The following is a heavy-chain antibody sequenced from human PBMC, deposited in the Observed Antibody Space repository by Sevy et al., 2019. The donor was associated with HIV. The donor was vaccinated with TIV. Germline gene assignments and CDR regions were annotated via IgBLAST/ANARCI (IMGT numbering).Heavy chain of an antibody. CDR2: IYHGGST. Sequence: SETLSLTCAVSGYSISSGYYWGWIRQPPGKGLEWIGSIYHGGSTYYNPSLKSRVTISVDTSKTQFSLKLSSVTAADTAVYYCARARYYDSSAYYYFDYLGQGTLVTVSS. V-gene: IGHV4-38-2*01. J-gene: IGHJ4*02. D-gene: IGHD3-22*01. CDR1: GYSISSGYY. CDR3: ARARYYDSSAYYYFDY.